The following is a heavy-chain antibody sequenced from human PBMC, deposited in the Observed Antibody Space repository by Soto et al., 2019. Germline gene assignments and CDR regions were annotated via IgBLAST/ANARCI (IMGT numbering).Heavy chain of an antibody. V-gene: IGHV3-21*01. D-gene: IGHD3-22*01. CDR1: GFTFSDYA. CDR3: ARGGRGLSYYENSGYPVPWYDFDI. Sequence: GGSLRLSCSASGFTFSDYAMNWVRQAPGKGLEWVSSISRSSDYIYYAGSLKGRLTVSRDNAKNSLYLQVNSLRAEDTAVYYCARGGRGLSYYENSGYPVPWYDFDICGQGTMVTVSS. CDR2: ISRSSDYI. J-gene: IGHJ3*02.